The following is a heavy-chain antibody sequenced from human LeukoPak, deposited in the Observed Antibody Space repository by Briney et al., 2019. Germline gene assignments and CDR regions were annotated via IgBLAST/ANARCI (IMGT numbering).Heavy chain of an antibody. CDR3: ARATTAYCTGGICPNFDY. Sequence: SETLSLTCTVSGGSISSHYWSWIRQPAGKGLEWIGRIYTSGSTNYNPSLKSRVTMSVDTSKNQFSLKLSSVTAADTAVYYCARATTAYCTGGICPNFDYWGQGTLVTVSS. D-gene: IGHD2-8*02. CDR2: IYTSGST. CDR1: GGSISSHY. J-gene: IGHJ4*02. V-gene: IGHV4-4*07.